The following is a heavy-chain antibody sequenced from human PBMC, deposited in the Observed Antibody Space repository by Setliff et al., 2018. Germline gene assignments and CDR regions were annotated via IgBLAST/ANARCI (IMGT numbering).Heavy chain of an antibody. Sequence: ASVKVSCKTSGYTFNDYGIAWVRQAPGQGLEWMGWISPHTGNTYYTPKLHGRVTLTTDTPNNAVSLNLNSVTAADTAVYFCARDAYYFGSDNFKLGAVDVWGTGTTVTVSS. CDR3: ARDAYYFGSDNFKLGAVDV. V-gene: IGHV1-18*01. CDR2: ISPHTGNT. CDR1: GYTFNDYG. D-gene: IGHD3-10*01. J-gene: IGHJ6*04.